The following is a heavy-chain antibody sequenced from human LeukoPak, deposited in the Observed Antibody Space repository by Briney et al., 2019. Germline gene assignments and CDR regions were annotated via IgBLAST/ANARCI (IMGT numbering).Heavy chain of an antibody. CDR1: GGSISSYY. J-gene: IGHJ3*02. CDR3: ASQGSDSSGTAAFDI. D-gene: IGHD3-22*01. CDR2: IYYSGST. V-gene: IGHV4-59*08. Sequence: PSETLSLTCTVSGGSISSYYWSWIRQPPGKGLEWIGYIYYSGSTNYNPSLKSRVTISVDTSKNQFSLKLSSVTAADTAVYYCASQGSDSSGTAAFDIWGQGIMVTVSS.